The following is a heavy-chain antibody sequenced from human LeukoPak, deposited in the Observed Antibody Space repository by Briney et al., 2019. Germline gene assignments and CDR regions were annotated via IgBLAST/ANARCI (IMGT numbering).Heavy chain of an antibody. CDR2: ISSSRSYI. D-gene: IGHD3-3*01. V-gene: IGHV3-21*01. J-gene: IGHJ6*02. CDR3: ARPPAGFLEWLFGYYGMDV. Sequence: GGSLRLSCAASGFTFSSYSMNWVRQAPGKGLEWVSSISSSRSYIYYADSVKGRFTISRDNAKNSLYLQMNSLRAEDTAVYYCARPPAGFLEWLFGYYGMDVWGQGTTVTVSS. CDR1: GFTFSSYS.